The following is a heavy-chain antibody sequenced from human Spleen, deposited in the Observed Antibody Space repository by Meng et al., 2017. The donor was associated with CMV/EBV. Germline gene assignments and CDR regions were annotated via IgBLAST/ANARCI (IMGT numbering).Heavy chain of an antibody. CDR3: ARTQSYYGSGTYNWFDP. CDR1: FPRYD. Sequence: FPRYDINWVRQATGQGLEWMGWMNPNSGQTGYAKKFQGRVSFTRNTSMRTAYMELSSLRSEDTAVYFCARTQSYYGSGTYNWFDPWGQGTLVTVSS. V-gene: IGHV1-8*01. D-gene: IGHD3-10*01. CDR2: MNPNSGQT. J-gene: IGHJ5*02.